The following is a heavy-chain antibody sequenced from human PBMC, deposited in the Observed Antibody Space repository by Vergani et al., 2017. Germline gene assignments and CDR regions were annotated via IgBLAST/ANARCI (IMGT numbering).Heavy chain of an antibody. Sequence: QVRLEESGPGLVKPSETLSLTCYVSGYSIGSGFYWAWIRQSPGEGLQWLTSIHNRGKTYHNPSLKSRVTVSLDTSKDRFSLNLTNVTATDTAVYYCGRSQVEYWYFDLWVPGSLVTVSS. CDR3: GRSQVEYWYFDL. CDR1: GYSIGSGFY. CDR2: IHNRGKT. V-gene: IGHV4-38-2*01. J-gene: IGHJ2*01. D-gene: IGHD2/OR15-2a*01.